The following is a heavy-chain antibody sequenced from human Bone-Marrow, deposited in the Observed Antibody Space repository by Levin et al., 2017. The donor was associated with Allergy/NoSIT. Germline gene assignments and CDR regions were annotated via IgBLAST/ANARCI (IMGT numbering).Heavy chain of an antibody. CDR2: ISRSGDDI. D-gene: IGHD3-10*01. V-gene: IGHV3-21*01. CDR3: ARDRGLDYTNYVDY. CDR1: GFTFSSYS. Sequence: GGSPRLSCAASGFTFSSYSMNWVRQAPGKGLEWVSSISRSGDDIRYADSVRGRFSISRDNARNSLFLQLNSLRAEDTAVYYCARDRGLDYTNYVDYWGQGTLVTVSS. J-gene: IGHJ4*02.